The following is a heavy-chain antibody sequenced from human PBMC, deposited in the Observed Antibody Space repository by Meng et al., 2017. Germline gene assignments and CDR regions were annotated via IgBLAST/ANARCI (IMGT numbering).Heavy chain of an antibody. J-gene: IGHJ3*02. V-gene: IGHV1-18*01. CDR1: GYTFTSYG. CDR2: ISAYNGNT. Sequence: ASVKVSCKASGYTFTSYGISWVRQAPGQGLEWMGWISAYNGNTNYAQKLQGRVTMTTDTSTSTAYMELRSLRSDDTAVYYCARDRAPYDGGAFAIWGQGTMVTVSS. D-gene: IGHD3-22*01. CDR3: ARDRAPYDGGAFAI.